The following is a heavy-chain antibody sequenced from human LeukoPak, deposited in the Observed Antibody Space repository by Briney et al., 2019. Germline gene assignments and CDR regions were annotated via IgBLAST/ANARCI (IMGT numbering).Heavy chain of an antibody. CDR1: GFTFSNYR. Sequence: GGSLRLSCAASGFTFSNYRMNWLRQAPGKGLEWVSSISTSSIYIYYADSLKGRFTISRDNAKNSLYLQMNSLRAEDTAVYYCARGRDGYNLVDAFDIWGQGIMVTVSS. J-gene: IGHJ3*02. CDR2: ISTSSIYI. CDR3: ARGRDGYNLVDAFDI. D-gene: IGHD5-24*01. V-gene: IGHV3-21*01.